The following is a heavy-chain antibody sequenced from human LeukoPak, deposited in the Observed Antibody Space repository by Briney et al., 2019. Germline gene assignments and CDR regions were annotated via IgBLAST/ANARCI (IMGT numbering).Heavy chain of an antibody. Sequence: GESLKISCKGSGYSFINYWIAWVRQMPGQGLEWMGIIYPGDSDTKYSPSFQGQVTISVDKFINTAYLQWSSLTASDTAMYYCPRLTDYYDSRGYYRNYNRFDPWGEGPRVSVPS. J-gene: IGHJ5*02. CDR2: IYPGDSDT. V-gene: IGHV5-51*01. CDR1: GYSFINYW. D-gene: IGHD3-22*01. CDR3: PRLTDYYDSRGYYRNYNRFDP.